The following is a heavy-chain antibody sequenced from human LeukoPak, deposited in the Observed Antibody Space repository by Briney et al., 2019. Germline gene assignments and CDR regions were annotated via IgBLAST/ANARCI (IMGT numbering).Heavy chain of an antibody. CDR1: GFTFSSYE. Sequence: GGSLRLSCAASGFTFSSYEMNWVRQAPGKGPEWVSYISSSGSTIYYADSVKGRFTISRDNSKNTLYLQMNSLRAEDTAVYYCAKDLRATQLRGAFDIWGQGTMVTVSS. V-gene: IGHV3-48*03. D-gene: IGHD5-12*01. CDR2: ISSSGSTI. CDR3: AKDLRATQLRGAFDI. J-gene: IGHJ3*02.